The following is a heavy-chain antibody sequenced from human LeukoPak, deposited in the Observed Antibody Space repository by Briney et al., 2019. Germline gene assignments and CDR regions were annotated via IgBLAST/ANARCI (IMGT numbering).Heavy chain of an antibody. CDR1: GYTFTAYN. CDR2: INPNTGGS. D-gene: IGHD2-21*02. V-gene: IGHV1-2*06. CDR3: ARQGKCDVDCTSTDYWDFDL. J-gene: IGHJ2*01. Sequence: GPSVQVSCKASGYTFTAYNMHWVREAPGQGLEWMGRINPNTGGSNYALKFRGRASMTRDTSIRTVYMELTSLRSDDKAVYYCARQGKCDVDCTSTDYWDFDLWSRGTLVAVSS.